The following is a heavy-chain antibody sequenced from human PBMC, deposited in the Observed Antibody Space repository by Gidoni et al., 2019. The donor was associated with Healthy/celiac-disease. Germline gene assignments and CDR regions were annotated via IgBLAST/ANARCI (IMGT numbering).Heavy chain of an antibody. J-gene: IGHJ4*02. D-gene: IGHD3-22*01. CDR2: ISGSGGST. CDR1: GFTLRRYA. Sequence: EVQLLESGGGLVQPGGSLSLSCAASGFTLRRYALSWVRQAPGKGLELVSAISGSGGSTYYADPVKGRFTISRDNSKNTLYLQMNSLRAEDTAVYYCAKDAEVGYYDSSGYYGPFDYWGQGTLVTVSS. CDR3: AKDAEVGYYDSSGYYGPFDY. V-gene: IGHV3-23*01.